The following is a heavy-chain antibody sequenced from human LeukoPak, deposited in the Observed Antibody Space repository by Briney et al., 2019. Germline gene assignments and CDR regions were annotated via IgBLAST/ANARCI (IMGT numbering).Heavy chain of an antibody. J-gene: IGHJ4*02. CDR2: IYYSGST. V-gene: IGHV4-59*01. D-gene: IGHD4-11*01. Sequence: PSETLSLTCTVSGGSISSYYWSWIRQPPGKGLEWIGYIYYSGSTNYNPSLKSRVTISVDTSKNQFSLKLSSVTAADTAVYYCARRGPMTTVDYWGQGTLDTVSS. CDR3: ARRGPMTTVDY. CDR1: GGSISSYY.